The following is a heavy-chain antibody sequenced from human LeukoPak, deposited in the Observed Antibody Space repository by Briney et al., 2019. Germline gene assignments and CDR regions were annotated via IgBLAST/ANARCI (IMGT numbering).Heavy chain of an antibody. V-gene: IGHV3-48*03. Sequence: PGGSLRLSCAASGLTFSSYEMNWVRQAPGKGLEWVSYINSGGSTIYYADSVKGRFTISRDNAKKSLYLQMNSLRAEDTAVYYCATSRRGFGGLWGYWGQGTLVTVSS. J-gene: IGHJ4*02. D-gene: IGHD3-10*01. CDR3: ATSRRGFGGLWGY. CDR1: GLTFSSYE. CDR2: INSGGSTI.